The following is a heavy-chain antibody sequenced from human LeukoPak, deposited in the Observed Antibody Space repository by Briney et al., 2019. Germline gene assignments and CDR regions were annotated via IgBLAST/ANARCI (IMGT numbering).Heavy chain of an antibody. CDR2: VSSGSSTI. Sequence: GGSLRLSCAASGFTFSDYYMSWIRQAPGKALEWVSYVSSGSSTIYYADSVKGRFTISRDNAKKSLYLQMNSLRDEDTAVYYCAGALGGPDYWGQGTLVTVSS. J-gene: IGHJ4*02. V-gene: IGHV3-11*04. CDR3: AGALGGPDY. CDR1: GFTFSDYY.